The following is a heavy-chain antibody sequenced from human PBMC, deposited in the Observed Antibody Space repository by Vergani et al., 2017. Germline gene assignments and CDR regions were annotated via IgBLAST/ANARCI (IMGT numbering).Heavy chain of an antibody. D-gene: IGHD1-1*01. Sequence: QVRLQESGPGLVKPSETLSLTCSVSGGSMSGYYWSWIRQPPGKELEWIGYMYHSGSTNYNPSLETRVTISGDTSKNQFSLKLNSVTAADTAVYYCARFXTGTTIYYYYGMDVWGQGTTVTVSS. CDR2: MYHSGST. CDR3: ARFXTGTTIYYYYGMDV. J-gene: IGHJ6*02. V-gene: IGHV4-59*01. CDR1: GGSMSGYY.